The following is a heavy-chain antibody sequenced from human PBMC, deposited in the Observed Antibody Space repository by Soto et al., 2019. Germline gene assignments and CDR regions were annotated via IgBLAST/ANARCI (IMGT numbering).Heavy chain of an antibody. D-gene: IGHD6-13*01. J-gene: IGHJ3*02. CDR2: IYYSGST. CDR1: GGSFSGYY. Sequence: ASETLSLTCAVYGGSFSGYYWSWIRQPPGKGLEWIGYIYYSGSTNYNPSLKSRVTISVDTSKNQFSLKLSSVTAADTAVYYCARRYSSAFAIWGQGTMVTVSS. V-gene: IGHV4-59*08. CDR3: ARRYSSAFAI.